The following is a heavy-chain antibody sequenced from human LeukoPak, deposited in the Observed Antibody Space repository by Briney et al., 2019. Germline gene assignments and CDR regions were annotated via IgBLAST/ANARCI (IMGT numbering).Heavy chain of an antibody. CDR1: GFTFSDYN. V-gene: IGHV3-11*01. CDR3: AKDMAVAGMGIDY. D-gene: IGHD6-19*01. J-gene: IGHJ4*02. CDR2: ISRSGSTK. Sequence: GGSLRLSCAASGFTFSDYNMRWIRQAPGKGLEWVSSISRSGSTKYYADSVKGRFAISRDNAKNSLYLQMNSLRAEDTALYYCAKDMAVAGMGIDYWGQGTLVTVSS.